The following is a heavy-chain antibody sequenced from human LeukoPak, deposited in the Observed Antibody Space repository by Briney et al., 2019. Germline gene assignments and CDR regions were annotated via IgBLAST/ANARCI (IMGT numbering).Heavy chain of an antibody. Sequence: GGSLRLSCAASGFTFSNAWISLGRQAPGKGLEWVGRIKSKTDGGTTDYAAPVKGRFTISRDDSKNTLYLQMNSLKTEDTAVYYCTTDPLLYSVYFNDAFDIWGQGTMVTVSS. J-gene: IGHJ3*02. V-gene: IGHV3-15*01. D-gene: IGHD5/OR15-5a*01. CDR2: IKSKTDGGTT. CDR1: GFTFSNAW. CDR3: TTDPLLYSVYFNDAFDI.